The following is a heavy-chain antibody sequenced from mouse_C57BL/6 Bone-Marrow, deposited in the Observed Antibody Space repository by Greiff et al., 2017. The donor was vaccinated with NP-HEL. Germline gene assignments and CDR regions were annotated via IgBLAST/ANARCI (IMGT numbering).Heavy chain of an antibody. Sequence: EVKVVESGGDLVKPGGSLKLSCAASGFTFSSYGMSWVRQTPDKRLEWVATISSGGSYTYYPDSVKGRFTISRDNAKNTLYLQMSSLKSEDTAMYYCARQGTGTREFDYWGQGTTLTVSS. D-gene: IGHD4-1*01. V-gene: IGHV5-6*01. CDR2: ISSGGSYT. CDR1: GFTFSSYG. CDR3: ARQGTGTREFDY. J-gene: IGHJ2*01.